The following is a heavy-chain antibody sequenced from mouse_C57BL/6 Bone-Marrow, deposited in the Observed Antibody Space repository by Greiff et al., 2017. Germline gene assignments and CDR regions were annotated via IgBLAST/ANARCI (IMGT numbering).Heavy chain of an antibody. V-gene: IGHV1-82*01. J-gene: IGHJ2*01. CDR3: ARNWDNY. Sequence: QVQLKESGPELVKPGASVKISCKASGYAFSSSWMNWVKQRPGKGLEWIGRIYPGDGDTNYNGKFKGKATLTADKSSSTAYMQLSSLTSEDSAVYFCARNWDNYWGQGTTLTVSS. CDR1: GYAFSSSW. CDR2: IYPGDGDT. D-gene: IGHD4-1*01.